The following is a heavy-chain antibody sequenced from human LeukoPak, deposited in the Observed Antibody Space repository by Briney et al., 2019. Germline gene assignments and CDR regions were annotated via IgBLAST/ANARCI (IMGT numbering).Heavy chain of an antibody. CDR1: GVSISSYY. CDR3: AREDPQTTVPEGLDV. CDR2: IYYSGTT. J-gene: IGHJ6*02. D-gene: IGHD4-17*01. Sequence: SETLSLTCTVSGVSISSYYWSWIRHSPGKGLEWIGYIYYSGTTNYNPSLKSRVTISVDTSKNQFSLKLSSVTAADTAVYYCAREDPQTTVPEGLDVWGQGTTVTVSS. V-gene: IGHV4-59*01.